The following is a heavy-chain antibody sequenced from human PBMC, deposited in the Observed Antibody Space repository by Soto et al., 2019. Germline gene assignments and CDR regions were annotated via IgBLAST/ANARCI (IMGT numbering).Heavy chain of an antibody. CDR2: IKQDGSEK. CDR3: AREYNWNYYHYYYGMDV. D-gene: IGHD1-7*01. CDR1: GFTFSSYW. Sequence: GGSLRLSCAASGFTFSSYWMSWVRQAPGKGLEWVANIKQDGSEKYYVDSVKGRFTISRDNAKNSLYLQMNSLRAEDTAVYYCAREYNWNYYHYYYGMDVWGQGTTVTVSS. V-gene: IGHV3-7*01. J-gene: IGHJ6*02.